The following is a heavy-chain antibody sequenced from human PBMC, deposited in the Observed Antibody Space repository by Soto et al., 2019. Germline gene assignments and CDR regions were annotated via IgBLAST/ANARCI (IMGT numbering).Heavy chain of an antibody. CDR3: AKDGFSGSGKYYFDY. J-gene: IGHJ4*02. CDR2: ISDSGDST. Sequence: GGSLRLSCAASGFTFSNYAMNWVRQAPGKGLEWVSVISDSGDSTYYADSVKGRFTISRDKSKNTLYLHMNSLTAEDTAVYYCAKDGFSGSGKYYFDYWAQRTLVTVSA. CDR1: GFTFSNYA. V-gene: IGHV3-23*01. D-gene: IGHD3-10*01.